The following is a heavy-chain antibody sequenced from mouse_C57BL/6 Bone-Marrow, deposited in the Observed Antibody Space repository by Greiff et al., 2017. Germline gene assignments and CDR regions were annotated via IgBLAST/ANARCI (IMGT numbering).Heavy chain of an antibody. D-gene: IGHD1-1*01. CDR2: IYPRSGNT. Sequence: QVQLQQSGAELARPGASVKLSCKASGYTFTSYGISWVKQRTGQGLEWIGEIYPRSGNTYYNEKFKGKATLTADKSSSTAYMELRSLTSEDSAVYFCARDQSTTVVATRAMDYWGQGTSVTVSS. CDR1: GYTFTSYG. V-gene: IGHV1-81*01. CDR3: ARDQSTTVVATRAMDY. J-gene: IGHJ4*01.